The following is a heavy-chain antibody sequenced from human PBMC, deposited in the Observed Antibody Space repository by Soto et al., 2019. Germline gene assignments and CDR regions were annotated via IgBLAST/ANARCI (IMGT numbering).Heavy chain of an antibody. Sequence: LRLSCAASGFTFSSYAMHWVRQAPGKGLEWVAVISYDGSNKYYADSVKGRFTISRDNSKNTLYLQMNSLRAEDTAVYYCARDIGCSSTSCYAGYYYYGMDVWGQGTTVTVSS. CDR3: ARDIGCSSTSCYAGYYYYGMDV. J-gene: IGHJ6*02. CDR1: GFTFSSYA. V-gene: IGHV3-30-3*01. CDR2: ISYDGSNK. D-gene: IGHD2-2*01.